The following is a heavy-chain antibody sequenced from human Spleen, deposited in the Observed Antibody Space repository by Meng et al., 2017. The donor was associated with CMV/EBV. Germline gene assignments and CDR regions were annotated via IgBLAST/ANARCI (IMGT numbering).Heavy chain of an antibody. Sequence: ETLSLTCAASGFHFGTFAMSWVRQTPGKGLEWVAGIGNSGDTTYYADSVQGRFIISRDNSKNTVYLQMNSLRGEDTAVYYCAKPRGDYELFDYWGRGALVTVSS. J-gene: IGHJ4*02. V-gene: IGHV3-23*01. D-gene: IGHD4-17*01. CDR1: GFHFGTFA. CDR3: AKPRGDYELFDY. CDR2: IGNSGDTT.